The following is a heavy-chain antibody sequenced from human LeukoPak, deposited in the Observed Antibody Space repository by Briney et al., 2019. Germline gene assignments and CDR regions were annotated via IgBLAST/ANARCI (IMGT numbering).Heavy chain of an antibody. CDR2: IYYSGSI. CDR3: ASSLARIGYCSSTSCRSFDY. D-gene: IGHD2-2*01. J-gene: IGHJ4*02. Sequence: PSETLSLTCTVSGASISSYYWSWIRQPPGKGLEWIGDIYYSGSIKYNPSLKSRVTMSVDTSKNQFSLKLSSVTAADTAIYYCASSLARIGYCSSTSCRSFDYWGQGTLVTVSS. V-gene: IGHV4-59*01. CDR1: GASISSYY.